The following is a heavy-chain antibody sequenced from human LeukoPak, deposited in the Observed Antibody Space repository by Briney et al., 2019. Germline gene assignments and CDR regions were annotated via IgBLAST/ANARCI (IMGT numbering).Heavy chain of an antibody. J-gene: IGHJ6*03. CDR1: GYSFTSYW. CDR2: IYPGDSDT. CDR3: ARQGVTTPNYYYYYYMDV. D-gene: IGHD4-11*01. V-gene: IGHV5-51*01. Sequence: GESLKISCKGSGYSFTSYWIGWVRQMPGKGLEWMGIIYPGDSDTRYSPSFQGQVTISADKSISTAYLQWSSLKASDTAMYYCARQGVTTPNYYYYYYMDVWAKGPRSPSP.